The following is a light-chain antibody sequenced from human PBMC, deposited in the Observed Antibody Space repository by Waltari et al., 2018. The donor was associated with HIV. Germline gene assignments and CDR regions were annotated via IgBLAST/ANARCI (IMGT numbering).Light chain of an antibody. CDR3: QQSFRSPLT. Sequence: SSLSASVGDSVTITCRASETVTNKVNWYQQKPGQAPKVLIYDASTLQSGVPSRFRGGGSWTDFTLTITSLQLDDFATYFCQQSFRSPLTFGPGTKVEI. CDR2: DAS. CDR1: ETVTNK. J-gene: IGKJ1*01. V-gene: IGKV1-39*01.